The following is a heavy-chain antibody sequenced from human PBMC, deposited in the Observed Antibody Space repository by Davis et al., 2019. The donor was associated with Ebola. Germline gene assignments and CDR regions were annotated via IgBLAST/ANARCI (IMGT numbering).Heavy chain of an antibody. V-gene: IGHV3-30*02. CDR1: GFTFSSYG. CDR2: IWYDGSNK. CDR3: AKDMEVGSQLLYYYYYGMDV. Sequence: GESLKISCAASGFTFSSYGMHWVRQAPGKGLEWVAVIWYDGSNKYYADSVKGRFTISRDNSKNTLYLQMNRLRAEDTAVYYCAKDMEVGSQLLYYYYYGMDVWGQGTTVTVSS. D-gene: IGHD2-2*01. J-gene: IGHJ6*02.